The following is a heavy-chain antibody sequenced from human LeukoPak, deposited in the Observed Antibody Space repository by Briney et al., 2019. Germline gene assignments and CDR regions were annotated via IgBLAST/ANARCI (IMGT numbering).Heavy chain of an antibody. CDR1: GGSISSSSYY. CDR2: IYYSGST. Sequence: PSETLSLTCTVSGGSISSSSYYWGWIRQPPGKGLEWIGSIYYSGSTYYNPSLKSRVTISVDTSKNQFSLKLSSVTAADTAVYYCARHGGTWFDPWGQGTLVTVSS. J-gene: IGHJ5*02. CDR3: ARHGGTWFDP. V-gene: IGHV4-39*01. D-gene: IGHD3-16*01.